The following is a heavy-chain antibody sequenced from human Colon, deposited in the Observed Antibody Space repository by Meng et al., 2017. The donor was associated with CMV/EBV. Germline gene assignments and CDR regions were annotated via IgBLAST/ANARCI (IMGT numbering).Heavy chain of an antibody. D-gene: IGHD2-21*02. CDR3: AKGHSDTVTAPDY. CDR2: IRGSSGGI. V-gene: IGHV3-23*01. J-gene: IGHJ4*02. CDR1: GFTFSTYT. Sequence: AASGFTFSTYTMTWVRQVPGRGLEWVSLIRGSSGGIYYADSVKGRFTISRDNSKNILYLQMNSLRAEDSAVYYCAKGHSDTVTAPDYWGQGTLVTVSS.